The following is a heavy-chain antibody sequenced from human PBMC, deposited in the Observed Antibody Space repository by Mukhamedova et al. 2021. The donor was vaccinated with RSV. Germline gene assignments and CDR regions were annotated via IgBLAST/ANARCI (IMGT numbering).Heavy chain of an antibody. D-gene: IGHD3-10*01. CDR2: MNPNSGNT. J-gene: IGHJ1*01. V-gene: IGHV1-8*01. CDR3: ARATMVRGVPSFWDFQH. Sequence: GQVLEWMGWMNPNSGNTGYAQKFQGRVTMTRNTSISTAYMELSSLRSEDTAVYYCARATMVRGVPSFWDFQHWGQGTLVTVSS.